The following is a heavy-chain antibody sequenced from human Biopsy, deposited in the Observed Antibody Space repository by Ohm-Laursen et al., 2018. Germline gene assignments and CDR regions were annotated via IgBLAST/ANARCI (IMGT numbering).Heavy chain of an antibody. CDR3: AKGRSAVISAALNY. Sequence: SLRLSCTASGFTASSYVMGWVRQAPGKGLECVSIISVNGHNINYADSVRGRFTISRDNAENTLYLQMNSLRVDDTAIYYCAKGRSAVISAALNYWGQGTLVTVSS. D-gene: IGHD2-2*01. J-gene: IGHJ4*02. CDR1: GFTASSYV. V-gene: IGHV3-23*01. CDR2: ISVNGHNI.